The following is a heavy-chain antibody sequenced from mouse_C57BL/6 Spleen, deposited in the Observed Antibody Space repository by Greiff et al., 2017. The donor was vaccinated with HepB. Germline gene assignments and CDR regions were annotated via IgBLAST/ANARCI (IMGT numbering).Heavy chain of an antibody. CDR2: IYPRSGNT. CDR3: AKHYYGSSDYAMDY. D-gene: IGHD1-1*01. Sequence: QVQLKESGAELARPGASVKLSCKASGYTFTSYGISWVKQRTGQGLEWIGEIYPRSGNTYYNEKFKGKATLTADKSSSTAYMELRSLTSEDSAVYFCAKHYYGSSDYAMDYWGQGTSVTVSS. J-gene: IGHJ4*01. V-gene: IGHV1-81*01. CDR1: GYTFTSYG.